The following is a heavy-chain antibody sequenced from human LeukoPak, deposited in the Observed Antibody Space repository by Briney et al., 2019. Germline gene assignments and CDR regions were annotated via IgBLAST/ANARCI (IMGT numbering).Heavy chain of an antibody. CDR2: INPNSGAT. Sequence: ASVKVSCKASEYTFTGYYMHWVRQAPGQGLEWMGCINPNSGATDYAQNFQGRVTLTRDTSISTAYMELSRLRSDDTAVYYCASGYRFGNWGQGTLVTVSS. CDR3: ASGYRFGN. CDR1: EYTFTGYY. J-gene: IGHJ4*02. V-gene: IGHV1-2*02. D-gene: IGHD5-18*01.